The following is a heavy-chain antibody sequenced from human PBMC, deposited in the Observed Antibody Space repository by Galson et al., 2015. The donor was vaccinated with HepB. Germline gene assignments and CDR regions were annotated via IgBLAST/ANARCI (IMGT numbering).Heavy chain of an antibody. V-gene: IGHV1-18*04. CDR2: ISAHDGNT. D-gene: IGHD3-16*02. CDR3: ARQRLMTTFGGLIAGGMDV. CDR1: GYTFTGYG. Sequence: SVKVSCKASGYTFTGYGISWVRQAPGQGLEWIAWISAHDGNTMYAQKFPGRVTMTRDTSTNTAYMEVRSLRSDDTAVYYCARQRLMTTFGGLIAGGMDVWGQGTTVIVSS. J-gene: IGHJ6*01.